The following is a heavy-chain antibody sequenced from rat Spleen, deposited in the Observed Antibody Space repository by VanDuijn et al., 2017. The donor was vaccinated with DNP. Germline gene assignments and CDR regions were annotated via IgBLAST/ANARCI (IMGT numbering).Heavy chain of an antibody. V-gene: IGHV2-72*01. J-gene: IGHJ3*01. CDR3: ARSHTTGMTWFAY. CDR2: IWPDGST. Sequence: QVQLEESGPGLMQPSETLSLTCTVSGFSLTSNGVGWVRQPLGKGLVWMGRIWPDGSTNYNSALKSRLSISRDTSKSQVFLEMNSLQTEDTAIYFCARSHTTGMTWFAYWGHGTLVTVSS. CDR1: GFSLTSNG. D-gene: IGHD1-7*01.